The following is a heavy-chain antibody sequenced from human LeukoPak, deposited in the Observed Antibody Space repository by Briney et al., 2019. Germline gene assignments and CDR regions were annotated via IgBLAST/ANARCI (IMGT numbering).Heavy chain of an antibody. J-gene: IGHJ6*03. CDR1: GCSLSREC. Sequence: GGSLILSCSAAGCSLSRECRCWCRQAPGKGLEWVANIKQDGSEKYYVDSVKGRFTISRDDAKNSLYLQMNSLRAEDTAVYYCARDRGEYSSSSGYYYYMDVWGKGTTVTVSS. CDR3: ARDRGEYSSSSGYYYYMDV. D-gene: IGHD6-6*01. CDR2: IKQDGSEK. V-gene: IGHV3-7*01.